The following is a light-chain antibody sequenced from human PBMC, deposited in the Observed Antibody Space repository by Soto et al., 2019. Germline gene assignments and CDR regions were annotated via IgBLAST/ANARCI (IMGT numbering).Light chain of an antibody. V-gene: IGKV1-12*01. CDR2: GAS. J-gene: IGKJ4*01. Sequence: DIQMTQSPSTLSGSVGDRVAITCRASQTISSWLAWYQQKPGKGPKLLIYGASTLESGVPSRFSGRGSGTDFTLTISSLQPEDFATYFCQQADSFPLTFGGGSRGDIK. CDR3: QQADSFPLT. CDR1: QTISSW.